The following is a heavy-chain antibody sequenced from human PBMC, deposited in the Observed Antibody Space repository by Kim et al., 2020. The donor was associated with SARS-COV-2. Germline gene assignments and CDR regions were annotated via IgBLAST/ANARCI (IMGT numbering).Heavy chain of an antibody. D-gene: IGHD3-10*01. CDR3: ARDGDECITSTCYFHGMDV. J-gene: IGHJ6*02. CDR1: GFRFSTYA. Sequence: GGSLRLSCAASGFRFSTYAMHWVRQAPGKGLEWVAVISYGGGNKYYADSVKGRFTISRDNSENTLSLQLNSLRPEDTAVYFCARDGDECITSTCYFHGMDVWGQGTTVTVSS. V-gene: IGHV3-30*04. CDR2: ISYGGGNK.